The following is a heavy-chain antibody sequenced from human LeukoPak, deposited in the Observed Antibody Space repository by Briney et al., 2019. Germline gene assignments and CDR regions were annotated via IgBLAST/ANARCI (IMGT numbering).Heavy chain of an antibody. Sequence: GGSLRLSCAASGFTFSSFVMHWVRQAPGKGLEWVSTISDSGDSPYYADSVKGRFTISRDNSKNTLYLQMNSLRAEDTAVYYCAKRAGIQLWLPDYWGQGTLVTVSS. D-gene: IGHD5-18*01. CDR1: GFTFSSFV. J-gene: IGHJ4*02. CDR3: AKRAGIQLWLPDY. V-gene: IGHV3-23*01. CDR2: ISDSGDSP.